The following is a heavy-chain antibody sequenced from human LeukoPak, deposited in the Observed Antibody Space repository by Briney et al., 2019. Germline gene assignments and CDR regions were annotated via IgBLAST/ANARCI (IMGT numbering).Heavy chain of an antibody. CDR2: ISWNSGSI. D-gene: IGHD2-15*01. Sequence: PGGSLRLSCAASGFTFDDYAMHWVRQAPGKGLEWVSGISWNSGSIGYADSVKGRFTISRDNAKNSLYLQMNSLRAEDTALYYCAKDIGYCSGGSCYFDAFDIWGQGTMVTVSS. CDR3: AKDIGYCSGGSCYFDAFDI. V-gene: IGHV3-9*01. CDR1: GFTFDDYA. J-gene: IGHJ3*02.